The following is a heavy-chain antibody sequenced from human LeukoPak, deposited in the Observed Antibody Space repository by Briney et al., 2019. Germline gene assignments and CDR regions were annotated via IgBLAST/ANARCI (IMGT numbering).Heavy chain of an antibody. V-gene: IGHV4-59*01. D-gene: IGHD5-12*01. CDR1: GGSISTYY. CDR3: ARDGYSGNDGL. J-gene: IGHJ4*02. Sequence: PSETLSLTCTVSGGSISTYYWSWIRQPPGKGLEWIGYIYHSGSTKYNPSLKSRVTISVDTSKNQFSLKLSSVTAADTAVYYCARDGYSGNDGLWGQGTLVTASS. CDR2: IYHSGST.